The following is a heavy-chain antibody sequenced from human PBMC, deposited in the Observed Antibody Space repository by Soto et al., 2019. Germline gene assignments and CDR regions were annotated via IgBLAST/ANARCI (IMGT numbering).Heavy chain of an antibody. Sequence: ASVKVSCKASGGTFSSYAISWLRQAPGQGLEWMGGIIPIFGTANYAQKFQGRVTITADESTSTAYMELSSLRSEDTAVYYCARGTHEHYYDSSGYYFCPFQHWGQGTLVTVSS. CDR2: IIPIFGTA. D-gene: IGHD3-22*01. CDR1: GGTFSSYA. CDR3: ARGTHEHYYDSSGYYFCPFQH. J-gene: IGHJ1*01. V-gene: IGHV1-69*13.